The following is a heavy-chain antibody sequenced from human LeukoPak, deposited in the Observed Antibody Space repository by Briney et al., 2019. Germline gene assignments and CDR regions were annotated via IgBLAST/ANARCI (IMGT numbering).Heavy chain of an antibody. J-gene: IGHJ5*01. V-gene: IGHV4-39*01. CDR1: GGSINSSSYY. D-gene: IGHD3-3*01. CDR3: ASAPYYDFWSGYYMTGWFDF. Sequence: PSETLSLTCSVSGGSINSSSYYWGWIRQPPGKGLEWIGNIFHSGSTDYNSSLKSRVTISVDTSKKQFSLKLSSVTAADTAVYYCASAPYYDFWSGYYMTGWFDFRGQGTLVTVSS. CDR2: IFHSGST.